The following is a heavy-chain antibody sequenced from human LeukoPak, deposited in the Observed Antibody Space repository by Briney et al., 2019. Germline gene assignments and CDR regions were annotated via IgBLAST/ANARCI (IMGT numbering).Heavy chain of an antibody. J-gene: IGHJ4*02. CDR3: ARDPYQDPSIAVAGMRFDY. CDR2: ISAYNGNT. D-gene: IGHD6-19*01. CDR1: GYTFTSYG. V-gene: IGHV1-18*04. Sequence: ASVKVSCKASGYTFTSYGISWVRQAPGQGLEWMGWISAYNGNTKYAQKLQGRVTMTTDTSTSTAYMELRSLRSDDTAVYYCARDPYQDPSIAVAGMRFDYWGQGTLVSVSS.